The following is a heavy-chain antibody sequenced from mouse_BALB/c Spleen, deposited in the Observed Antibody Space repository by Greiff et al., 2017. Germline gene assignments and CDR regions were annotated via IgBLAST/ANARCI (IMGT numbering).Heavy chain of an antibody. CDR1: GYSFTDYN. D-gene: IGHD2-1*01. J-gene: IGHJ4*01. CDR2: IDPYNGGT. Sequence: EVQLVESGPELVKPGASVKVSCKASGYSFTDYNMYWVKQSHGKSLEWIGDIDPYNGGTSYNQKFKGKATLTVDKSSSTAFMHLNSLTSEDSAVYYCARYECYGNPCAMDYWGQGTSVTVSS. V-gene: IGHV1S135*01. CDR3: ARYECYGNPCAMDY.